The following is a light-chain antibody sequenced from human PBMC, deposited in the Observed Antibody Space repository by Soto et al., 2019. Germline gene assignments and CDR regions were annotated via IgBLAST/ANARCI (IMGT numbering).Light chain of an antibody. Sequence: EIVLTQSPGTLSLSPGERATLSCRASQSVSSSYLAWYQQKPGQAPRLLIYGASSRATGIPDMFSGSGSGTDFHLTISRLEPEDFAVYYCQQYGSSPLTFGGGTKVEIK. J-gene: IGKJ4*01. CDR2: GAS. CDR3: QQYGSSPLT. CDR1: QSVSSSY. V-gene: IGKV3-20*01.